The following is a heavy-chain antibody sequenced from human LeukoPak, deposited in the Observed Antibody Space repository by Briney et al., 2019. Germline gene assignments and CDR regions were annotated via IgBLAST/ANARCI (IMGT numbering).Heavy chain of an antibody. CDR2: ISYSGST. D-gene: IGHD5-18*01. CDR3: ARAGGAQHTPMDLDY. Sequence: SETLSLTCTVSGVSISSYYWSWIRQPPGKGLEWIGYISYSGSTNYNPSLKSRVTISVDTSKNQFSLKLSSVTAADTAVSYCARAGGAQHTPMDLDYWGQEALVTVST. J-gene: IGHJ4*02. CDR1: GVSISSYY. V-gene: IGHV4-59*01.